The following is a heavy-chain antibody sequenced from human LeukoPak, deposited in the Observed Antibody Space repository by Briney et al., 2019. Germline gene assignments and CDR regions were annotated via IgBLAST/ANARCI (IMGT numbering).Heavy chain of an antibody. CDR3: ARGGFLEWSSMDY. CDR2: ISGSGGST. V-gene: IGHV3-23*01. Sequence: GGSLRLSCAGSGFTFSAYIMIWVRQAPGKGLQWVSSISGSGGSTYYADSVKGRFTISRDNSKNTLYLQMNSLRAEDTAVYYCARGGFLEWSSMDYWGQGTLVTVSS. D-gene: IGHD3-3*01. J-gene: IGHJ4*02. CDR1: GFTFSAYI.